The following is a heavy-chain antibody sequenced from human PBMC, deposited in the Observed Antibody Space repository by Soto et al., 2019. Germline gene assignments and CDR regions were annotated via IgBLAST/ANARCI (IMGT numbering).Heavy chain of an antibody. CDR2: IYSGGST. V-gene: IGHV3-66*01. Sequence: GESLKISCAASGFTVSSNYMSWVRQAPGKGLEWVSVIYSGGSTYYADSVKGRFTISRDNSKNTLYLQMNSLRAEDTAVYYCARGGLTPFGRDAFDIWGQGTMVTVSS. J-gene: IGHJ3*02. CDR3: ARGGLTPFGRDAFDI. CDR1: GFTVSSNY. D-gene: IGHD2-15*01.